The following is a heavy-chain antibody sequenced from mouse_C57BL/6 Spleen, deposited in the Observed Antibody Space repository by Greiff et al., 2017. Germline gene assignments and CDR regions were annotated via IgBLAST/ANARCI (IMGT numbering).Heavy chain of an antibody. CDR3: ARTRLITTVVGFDY. Sequence: VMLVESGAELVTPGASVKISCKASGYAFSSYWMNWVKQRPGQGLEWIGQIYPGDGDTNYNGKFKGKATLTADKSSSTAYMQLSSLTSEDATVYFGARTRLITTVVGFDYWGKGTTLTVSS. CDR2: IYPGDGDT. D-gene: IGHD1-1*01. CDR1: GYAFSSYW. J-gene: IGHJ2*01. V-gene: IGHV1-80*01.